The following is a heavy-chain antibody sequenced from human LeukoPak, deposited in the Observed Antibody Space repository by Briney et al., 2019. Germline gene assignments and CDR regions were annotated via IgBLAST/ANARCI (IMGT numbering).Heavy chain of an antibody. CDR1: GGSFSGYY. CDR3: AREAYCGGDCYSGTDY. Sequence: PSETLSLTCAVNGGSFSGYYWSWIRKPPGKGLEWIGEINHSGSTNYNPSLKSRVTISVDTSKNQFSLKLSSVTAADTAVYYCAREAYCGGDCYSGTDYWGQGTLVTVSS. D-gene: IGHD2-21*02. J-gene: IGHJ4*02. V-gene: IGHV4-34*01. CDR2: INHSGST.